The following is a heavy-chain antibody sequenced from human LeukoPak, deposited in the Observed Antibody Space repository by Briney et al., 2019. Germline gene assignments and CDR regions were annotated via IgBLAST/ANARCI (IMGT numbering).Heavy chain of an antibody. J-gene: IGHJ4*02. CDR2: ISYDGSNK. D-gene: IGHD3-10*01. V-gene: IGHV3-30-3*01. CDR1: GFTFSSYA. CDR3: AREDSMVRGATPY. Sequence: GGPLRLSCAASGFTFSSYAMHWVRQAPGKGLEWVAVISYDGSNKYYADSVKGRFTISGDNSKNTLYLQMNSLRAEDTAVYYCAREDSMVRGATPYWGQGTLVTVSS.